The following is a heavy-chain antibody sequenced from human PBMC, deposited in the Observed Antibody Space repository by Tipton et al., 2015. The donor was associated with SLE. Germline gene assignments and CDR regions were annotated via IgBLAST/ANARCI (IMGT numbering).Heavy chain of an antibody. CDR2: FYYGGTT. J-gene: IGHJ5*02. CDR1: GDSFSSYF. Sequence: TLSLTCTVSGDSFSSYFWTWVRQPPGKGLEWIGYFYYGGTTNYNPSLKSRVTISLDTAKNQFSLKLSSVTAADTAVYYCTREPRPGVRLDPWGQGILVPVSS. D-gene: IGHD3-10*01. V-gene: IGHV4-59*01. CDR3: TREPRPGVRLDP.